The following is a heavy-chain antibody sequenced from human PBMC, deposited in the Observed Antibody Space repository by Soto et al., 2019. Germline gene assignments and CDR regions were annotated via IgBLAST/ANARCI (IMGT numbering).Heavy chain of an antibody. CDR2: INHSGST. V-gene: IGHV4-34*01. CDR1: GGSFSGYY. Sequence: QVQLQQWGAGLLKPSETLSLTCAVYGGSFSGYYWSWIRQPPGKGLEWIGEINHSGSTNYNPSLKSRVTISVDTSKTQFSLKLSSVTAADTAVYYCARVHRYSSSWYGWFDPWGQGTLVTVSS. J-gene: IGHJ5*02. D-gene: IGHD6-13*01. CDR3: ARVHRYSSSWYGWFDP.